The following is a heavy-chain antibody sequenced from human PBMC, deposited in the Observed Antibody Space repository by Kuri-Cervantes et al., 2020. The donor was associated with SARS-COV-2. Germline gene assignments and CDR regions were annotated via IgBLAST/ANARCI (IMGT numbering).Heavy chain of an antibody. V-gene: IGHV3-30*14. CDR1: GFTFSSYA. CDR3: ARSCTYARCSEYFQH. CDR2: ISYGGSNK. D-gene: IGHD2-8*01. J-gene: IGHJ1*01. Sequence: LSLTCAASGFTFSSYAMHWVRQAPGKGLEWVAVISYGGSNKYYADSVKGQFTISRDISKNTVFLQMNRLRPEDTAVYYCARSCTYARCSEYFQHWGQGTLVTVSS.